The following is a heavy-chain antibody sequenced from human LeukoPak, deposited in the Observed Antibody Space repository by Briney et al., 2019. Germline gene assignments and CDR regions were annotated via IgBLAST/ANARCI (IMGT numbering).Heavy chain of an antibody. CDR3: ARFRRVLVPTPNYSGMDV. V-gene: IGHV4-34*12. J-gene: IGHJ6*02. D-gene: IGHD2/OR15-2a*01. CDR1: AGSFSVHY. CDR2: FVHSGTI. Sequence: SETLSLTCGVHAGSFSVHYGNWIRQPPGKGLEWIGEFVHSGTINYNPSLKSRVTMSVDTSKNQFSLRLTSVTAADTAVYFCARFRRVLVPTPNYSGMDVWGQGTPVIVSS.